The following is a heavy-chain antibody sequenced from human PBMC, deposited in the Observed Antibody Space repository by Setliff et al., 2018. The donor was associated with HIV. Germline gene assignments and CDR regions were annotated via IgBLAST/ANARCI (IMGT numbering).Heavy chain of an antibody. D-gene: IGHD1-26*01. CDR2: IYTSGST. V-gene: IGHV4-61*09. CDR3: ARRKSGSYFDAFDI. Sequence: PSETLSLTCTASGGSISSGSYYWSWIRQPAGKGLEWIGHIYTSGSTNHNTPLKSRVTISIDTSKNQFSLKLSSVTAANTAVYYCARRKSGSYFDAFDIWGQGTMVTVS. CDR1: GGSISSGSYY. J-gene: IGHJ3*02.